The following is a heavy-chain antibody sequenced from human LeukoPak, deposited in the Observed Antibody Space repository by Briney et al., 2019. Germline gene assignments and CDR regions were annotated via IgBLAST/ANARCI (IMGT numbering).Heavy chain of an antibody. V-gene: IGHV3-15*01. CDR2: MKSTAAGGTT. Sequence: PGGSLRLSCAASGFTFSNDLMSWVRQAPGKGLEWVGRMKSTAAGGTTEYAAPVTGRFTNSRDDSKNTLYLQMNSLKTEDTAVYYCNTDLYSSSWGERYFQHWGQGTLVTVSS. CDR1: GFTFSNDL. J-gene: IGHJ1*01. D-gene: IGHD6-13*01. CDR3: NTDLYSSSWGERYFQH.